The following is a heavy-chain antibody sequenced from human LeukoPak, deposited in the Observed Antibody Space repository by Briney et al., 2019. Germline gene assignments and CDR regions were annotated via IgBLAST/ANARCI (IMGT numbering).Heavy chain of an antibody. V-gene: IGHV1-18*01. CDR1: GYTFTSYG. CDR2: ISAYNGNT. D-gene: IGHD1-20*01. CDR3: ARGYGTYNWNDGIDY. Sequence: ASVKVSCKASGYTFTSYGISWVRQAPGQGLEWMGWISAYNGNTNYAQKLQGRATMTTDTSTSTAYMELRSLRSDDTAVYYCARGYGTYNWNDGIDYWGQGTLVTVSS. J-gene: IGHJ4*02.